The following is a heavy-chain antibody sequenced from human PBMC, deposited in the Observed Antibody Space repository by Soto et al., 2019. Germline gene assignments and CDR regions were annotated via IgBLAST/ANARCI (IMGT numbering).Heavy chain of an antibody. Sequence: QPGGSLRLSCAASGFTFSSYGMHWVRQAPGKGLEWVAVISYDGSNKYYADSVKGRFTISRDNSKNTLYLQMNSLRAEDTAVYYCAKDSKRARPSLDYWGQGTLVTVSS. CDR1: GFTFSSYG. V-gene: IGHV3-30*18. CDR2: ISYDGSNK. J-gene: IGHJ4*02. CDR3: AKDSKRARPSLDY. D-gene: IGHD6-6*01.